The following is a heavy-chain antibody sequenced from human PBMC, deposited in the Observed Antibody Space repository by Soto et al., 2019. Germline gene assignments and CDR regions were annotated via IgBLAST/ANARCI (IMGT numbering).Heavy chain of an antibody. CDR1: GASISTNY. V-gene: IGHV4-59*01. CDR3: TRGGDAYKNGH. J-gene: IGHJ4*02. D-gene: IGHD2-21*01. Sequence: SETLSLTCAVSGASISTNYWHWIRQPPGQGLEWIGYISNTGSTNYNPSLQSRGTISVDTSKNQFSLKLTSVNAADTAVYDCTRGGDAYKNGHWGQGTLVTVSS. CDR2: ISNTGST.